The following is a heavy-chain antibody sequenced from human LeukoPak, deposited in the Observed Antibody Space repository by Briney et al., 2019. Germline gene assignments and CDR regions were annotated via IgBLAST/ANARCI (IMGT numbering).Heavy chain of an antibody. J-gene: IGHJ4*02. CDR1: GFTFSSYG. V-gene: IGHV3-23*01. Sequence: GGSLRLSCAASGFTFSSYGMSWVRQAPGKGLEWVSAISGSGGSTYYADSVKGRFTISRDNSKNTLYLQMNSLRAEDTAVYYCAKYRSRGYSPGDYWGQGTLVTVSS. D-gene: IGHD3-22*01. CDR2: ISGSGGST. CDR3: AKYRSRGYSPGDY.